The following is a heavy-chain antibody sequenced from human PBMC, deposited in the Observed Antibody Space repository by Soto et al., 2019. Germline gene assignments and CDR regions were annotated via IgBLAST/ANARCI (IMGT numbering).Heavy chain of an antibody. CDR3: AREGSGWYRVFAH. D-gene: IGHD6-19*01. Sequence: AVKVSCKASGYTFNGYFVHWVRQAPGQGLEWMGWINPNSGDTNFAQKFQGRVTMTRDTSISTAYMELSRLRSDDTAVYYCAREGSGWYRVFAHWGQGTLVFVYS. CDR2: INPNSGDT. J-gene: IGHJ1*01. CDR1: GYTFNGYF. V-gene: IGHV1-2*02.